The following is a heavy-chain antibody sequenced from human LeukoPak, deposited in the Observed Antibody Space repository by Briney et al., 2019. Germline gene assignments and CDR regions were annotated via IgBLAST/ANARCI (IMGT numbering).Heavy chain of an antibody. J-gene: IGHJ4*02. CDR2: IYYSGST. CDR3: ARRGTVTTERFDY. D-gene: IGHD4-11*01. CDR1: GGSISSSSYY. V-gene: IGHV4-39*01. Sequence: SETLSLTCTVSGGSISSSSYYWGWLRQPPGKGLEWIGSIYYSGSTYYNPSLKSRVTISVDTSKNQFSLKLSSVTAADTAVYYCARRGTVTTERFDYWGQGNLVTVSS.